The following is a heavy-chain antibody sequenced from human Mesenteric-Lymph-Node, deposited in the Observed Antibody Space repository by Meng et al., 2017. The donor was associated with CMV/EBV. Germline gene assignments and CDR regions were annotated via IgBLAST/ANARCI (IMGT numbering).Heavy chain of an antibody. CDR3: ARGGITMIVRVDY. D-gene: IGHD3-22*01. CDR2: ISGGGGST. J-gene: IGHJ4*02. CDR1: GFTLRSDA. V-gene: IGHV3-23*01. Sequence: GGSLRLSCAASGFTLRSDAMSWVRQAPGKGRKWVSAISGGGGSTDYADSAKGRFPIYRHNSKNTLYLQMNSLRADDTAVYYCARGGITMIVRVDYWGQGTLVTVSS.